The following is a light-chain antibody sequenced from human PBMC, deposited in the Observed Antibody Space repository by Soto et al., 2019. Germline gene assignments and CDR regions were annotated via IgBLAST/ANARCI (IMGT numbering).Light chain of an antibody. V-gene: IGKV3-20*01. J-gene: IGKJ5*01. CDR1: QSVSGRH. Sequence: EIVLTPSPASLSLSPVERATFPCRASQSVSGRHLAWYQQKPGQAPRLLIFGASNRATGISDRFSGSGSGTDFTLTISRLEPDDFAVYYCHQYGNSPGTFGQGTQLEIK. CDR3: HQYGNSPGT. CDR2: GAS.